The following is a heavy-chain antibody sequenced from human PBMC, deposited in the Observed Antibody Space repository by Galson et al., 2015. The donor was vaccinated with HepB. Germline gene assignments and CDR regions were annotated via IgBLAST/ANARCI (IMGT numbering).Heavy chain of an antibody. CDR3: ARAQTAAAGKGYFDL. CDR1: GGTFSSYA. V-gene: IGHV1-69*04. J-gene: IGHJ2*01. CDR2: IIPILGIA. Sequence: SVKVSCKASGGTFSSYAISWVRQAPGQGLEWMGRIIPILGIANYAQKFQGRVTITADKSTSTAYMELSSLRSEDTAVYYCARAQTAAAGKGYFDLWGRGTLVTVSS. D-gene: IGHD6-13*01.